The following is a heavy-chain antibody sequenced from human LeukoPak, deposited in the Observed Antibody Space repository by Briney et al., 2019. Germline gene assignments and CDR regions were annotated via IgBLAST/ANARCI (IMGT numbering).Heavy chain of an antibody. CDR3: AKGSDYGDLTDYYFDY. CDR1: GFTFDDYA. V-gene: IGHV3-9*01. D-gene: IGHD4-17*01. Sequence: GGSLRLSCAASGFTFDDYAMHWVRQAPGKGLEWVSGISWNSGSIGYADSVKGRFTISRDNAKNSLYLQTNSLRAEDTALYYCAKGSDYGDLTDYYFDYWGQGTLVTVSS. CDR2: ISWNSGSI. J-gene: IGHJ4*02.